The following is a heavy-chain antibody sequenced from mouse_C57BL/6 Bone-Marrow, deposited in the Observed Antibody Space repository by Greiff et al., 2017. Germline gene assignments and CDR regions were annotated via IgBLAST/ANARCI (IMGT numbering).Heavy chain of an antibody. J-gene: IGHJ4*01. V-gene: IGHV5-17*01. Sequence: EVQLQESGGGLVKPGGSLTLSCAASGFTFSDYGMHWVRQAPEKGLEWVAYISSGSSTIYYADTVKGRFTISRDNAKNTLFLQMTSLRSEDTAMYYCARTEEDAMDYWGQGTSVTVSS. CDR2: ISSGSSTI. CDR1: GFTFSDYG. CDR3: ARTEEDAMDY.